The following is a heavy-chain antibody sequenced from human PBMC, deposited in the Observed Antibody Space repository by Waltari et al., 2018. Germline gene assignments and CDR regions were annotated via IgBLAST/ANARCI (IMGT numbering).Heavy chain of an antibody. V-gene: IGHV4-4*02. Sequence: QVQLQESGPGLVKPSGTLSLTCAVPGGSIRRTNWWTWVRQPPGKGLEWIGEISHTGSTDYNLSLKSRVTISVDNSKNQFSLKLNSVTAADTAVYYCARARYFGSLFAWFDPWGQGTLVNVSS. J-gene: IGHJ5*02. CDR3: ARARYFGSLFAWFDP. CDR2: ISHTGST. CDR1: GGSIRRTNW. D-gene: IGHD1-20*01.